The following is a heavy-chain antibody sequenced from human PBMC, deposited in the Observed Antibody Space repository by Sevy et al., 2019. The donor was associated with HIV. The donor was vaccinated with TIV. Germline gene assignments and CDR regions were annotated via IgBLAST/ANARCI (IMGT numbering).Heavy chain of an antibody. CDR1: GGSVNSGYYH. CDR3: AGYIVGGGGRGS. CDR2: TYDDVRI. D-gene: IGHD1-26*01. V-gene: IGHV4-61*01. J-gene: IGHJ5*02. Sequence: SETLSLTCRVSGGSVNSGYYHWSWIRQPPGKGLGGMGQTYDDVRINYNPSLGGRVTISIDTPNNQFSLWLTSVTAADTALYYCAGYIVGGGGRGSWGQGTLVTVSS.